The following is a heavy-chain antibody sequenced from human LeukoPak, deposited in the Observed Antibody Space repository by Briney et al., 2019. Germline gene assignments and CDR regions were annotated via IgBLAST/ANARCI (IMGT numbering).Heavy chain of an antibody. J-gene: IGHJ4*02. CDR1: GLTFSSYA. D-gene: IGHD3-9*01. Sequence: GGSLRLSCAASGLTFSSYAMNWVRQAPGKGQEWVSAISGSGGNTYYADSVKGRFTISRDNSKNTLYLQMNSLRAEDTAVYYCAKSLSGYDILTGYSRRLGFDYWGQGTLVTVSS. CDR2: ISGSGGNT. CDR3: AKSLSGYDILTGYSRRLGFDY. V-gene: IGHV3-23*01.